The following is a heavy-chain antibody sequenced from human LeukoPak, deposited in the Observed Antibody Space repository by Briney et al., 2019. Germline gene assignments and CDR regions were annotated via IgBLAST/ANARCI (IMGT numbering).Heavy chain of an antibody. J-gene: IGHJ5*02. D-gene: IGHD7-27*01. CDR3: ARGGSNWALS. CDR1: GGSINNYY. Sequence: PSETLSLTCTVSGGSINNYYLSWIRQPPGKGLEWIGYIYYTGSNNYNPSLSSRVTISLDTSKSQASLKLTSMTAADTAVYYCARGGSNWALSWGPRTLVTVSS. CDR2: IYYTGSN. V-gene: IGHV4-59*13.